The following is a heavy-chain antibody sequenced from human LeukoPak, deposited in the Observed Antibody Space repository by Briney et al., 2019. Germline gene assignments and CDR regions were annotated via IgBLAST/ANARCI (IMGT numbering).Heavy chain of an antibody. J-gene: IGHJ4*02. CDR2: ISRDGSST. Sequence: PGGSLRLSCAASGLSFSSHWMHWVRQAPGKGLVWVAHISRDGSSTTYADSVKGRFTISRDNAKNSLYLQMNSLRAEDTALYYCAKDMGAGYSYADYWGQGTLVTVSS. CDR1: GLSFSSHW. D-gene: IGHD5-18*01. V-gene: IGHV3-74*01. CDR3: AKDMGAGYSYADY.